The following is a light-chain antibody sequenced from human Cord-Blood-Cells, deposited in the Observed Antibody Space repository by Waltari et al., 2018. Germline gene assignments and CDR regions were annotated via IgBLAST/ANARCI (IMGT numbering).Light chain of an antibody. CDR1: QSVLYSSNNTNY. V-gene: IGKV4-1*01. CDR3: QQYYSTPLT. J-gene: IGKJ4*01. CDR2: WAS. Sequence: DIVMIQSPDSLAVSLGERATINCKSSQSVLYSSNNTNYLARYQQKPGQPPKPLLYWASTRESGVPDRFSGSGSWTYFTLTISSLQSEDVAFYYCQQYYSTPLTFGGGTKVEIK.